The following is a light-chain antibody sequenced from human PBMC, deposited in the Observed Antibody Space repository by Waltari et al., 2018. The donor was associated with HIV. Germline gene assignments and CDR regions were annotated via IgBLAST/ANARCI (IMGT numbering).Light chain of an antibody. CDR3: QSFDRSLRGSV. V-gene: IGLV1-40*01. CDR2: GSV. J-gene: IGLJ3*02. CDR1: ISNTGAGHD. Sequence: QSVLTQPPSVSGAPGQRVTISFTGSISNTGAGHDVHWYQQLPGMAPKLRIYGSVNRPSGVTDRFSGSKSGTSASLAITGLQPEDEADYFFQSFDRSLRGSVFGGGTKLTVL.